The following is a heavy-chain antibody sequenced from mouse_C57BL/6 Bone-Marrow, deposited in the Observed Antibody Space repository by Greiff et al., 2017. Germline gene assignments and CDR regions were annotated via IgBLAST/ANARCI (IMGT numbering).Heavy chain of an antibody. CDR1: GYTFTSYW. D-gene: IGHD2-3*01. CDR2: IHPSDSDT. V-gene: IGHV1-74*01. Sequence: QVHVKQPGAELVKPGASVKVSCKASGYTFTSYWMHWVKQRPGQGLEWIGRIHPSDSDTNYNQKFKGKATLTVDKSSSTAYMQLSSLTSEDSAVYYCAIDGYLAWVAYWGQGTLVTVSA. J-gene: IGHJ3*01. CDR3: AIDGYLAWVAY.